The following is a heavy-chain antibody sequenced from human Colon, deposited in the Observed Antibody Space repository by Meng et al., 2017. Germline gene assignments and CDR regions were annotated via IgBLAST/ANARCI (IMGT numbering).Heavy chain of an antibody. D-gene: IGHD5-18*01. CDR3: ATDSYTSMPS. CDR1: GFTFSSYW. J-gene: IGHJ5*02. V-gene: IGHV3-74*01. CDR2: VSNDESIT. Sequence: GESLKISCAASGFTFSSYWMNWVRQTPGKGLAWVSRVSNDESITSYADSVQGRFTISRDNAKNTLYLQMNSLRLEDTAVYYCATDSYTSMPSWGQGTLVTVSS.